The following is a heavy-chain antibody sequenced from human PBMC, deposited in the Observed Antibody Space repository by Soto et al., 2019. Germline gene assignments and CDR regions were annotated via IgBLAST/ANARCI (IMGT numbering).Heavy chain of an antibody. CDR3: AKVPGSTIFGVVPTTDWFDP. J-gene: IGHJ5*02. CDR2: ISGSGGST. Sequence: EVQLLESGGGLVQPGGSLRLSCAASGFTFSSYAMSWVRQAPGKGLEWVSAISGSGGSTYYADSVKGRFTISRDNSKNTRYLQMNSLRAEDTAVYYCAKVPGSTIFGVVPTTDWFDPWGQGTLVTVSS. V-gene: IGHV3-23*01. CDR1: GFTFSSYA. D-gene: IGHD3-3*01.